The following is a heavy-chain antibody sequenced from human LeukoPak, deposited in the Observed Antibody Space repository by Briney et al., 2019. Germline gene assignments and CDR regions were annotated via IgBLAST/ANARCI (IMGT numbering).Heavy chain of an antibody. CDR2: IWYDGSNK. CDR1: GFTFSSYG. J-gene: IGHJ5*02. CDR3: AKDLRFVIEYNWFDP. D-gene: IGHD3-3*01. V-gene: IGHV3-33*06. Sequence: GGSLRLSCAASGFTFSSYGMHWVRQAPGKGLEWVAVIWYDGSNKYYADSVKGRFTISRDNSKNTLYLQMNSLRAEDTAVYYCAKDLRFVIEYNWFDPWGQGTLVTVSS.